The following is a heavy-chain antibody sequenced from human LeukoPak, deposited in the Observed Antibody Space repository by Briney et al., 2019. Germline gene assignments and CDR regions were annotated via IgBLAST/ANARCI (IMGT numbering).Heavy chain of an antibody. V-gene: IGHV4-59*01. CDR1: GGSISSYY. Sequence: SETLSLTCTVSGGSISSYYWSWIRLPPGKALEWIGYIYYSGSTNYNPSLKSRVTISVDTSKNQFSLKLSSVTAADTAVYYCARDRGSYSDYWGQGTLVTVSS. J-gene: IGHJ4*02. CDR3: ARDRGSYSDY. D-gene: IGHD3-16*01. CDR2: IYYSGST.